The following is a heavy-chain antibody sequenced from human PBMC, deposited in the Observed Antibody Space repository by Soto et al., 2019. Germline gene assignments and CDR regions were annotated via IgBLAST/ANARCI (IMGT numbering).Heavy chain of an antibody. J-gene: IGHJ4*01. CDR1: VYSFTTYW. Sequence: SLKISCKGSVYSFTTYWIAWVRQMPGKGLEWVGIIYPGDSDTRYSPSFEGHVTISVDKSISTAFLQWNSLKASDNAIYYCARHSTSAPKDYWGQGTLVTVSS. CDR2: IYPGDSDT. V-gene: IGHV5-51*01. CDR3: ARHSTSAPKDY. D-gene: IGHD3-10*01.